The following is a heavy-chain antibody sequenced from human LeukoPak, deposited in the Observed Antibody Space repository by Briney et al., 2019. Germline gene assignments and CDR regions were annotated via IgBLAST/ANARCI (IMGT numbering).Heavy chain of an antibody. D-gene: IGHD4-17*01. CDR2: ISYDGSNK. J-gene: IGHJ4*02. CDR3: AKVAGYGDEYYFDY. V-gene: IGHV3-30*18. CDR1: GFTFSSYG. Sequence: PGGSLRLSCAASGFTFSSYGMHWFRQAPGKGLEWVAVISYDGSNKYYADSVKGRFTISRDNSKNTLYLQMNSLRAEDTAVYYCAKVAGYGDEYYFDYWGQGTLVTVSS.